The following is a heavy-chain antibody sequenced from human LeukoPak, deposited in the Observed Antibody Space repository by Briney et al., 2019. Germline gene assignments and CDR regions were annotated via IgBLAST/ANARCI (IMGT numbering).Heavy chain of an antibody. J-gene: IGHJ4*02. V-gene: IGHV1-69*06. CDR1: GGTFSSYA. Sequence: ASVKVSCEASGGTFSSYAISWVRQAPGQGLEWMGGIIPIFGTANYAQKFQGRVTITADKSTSTAYMELSSLRSEDTAVYYCARKTSSGWYYKGYFDYWGQGTLVTVSS. CDR3: ARKTSSGWYYKGYFDY. CDR2: IIPIFGTA. D-gene: IGHD6-19*01.